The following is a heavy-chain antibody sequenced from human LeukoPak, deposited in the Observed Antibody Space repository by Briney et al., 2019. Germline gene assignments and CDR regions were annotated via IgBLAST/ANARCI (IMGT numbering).Heavy chain of an antibody. Sequence: SQTLSLTCTVSGGSISSGGYYWSWIRQHPGKGLEWIRYIYYSGSTYYNPSLKSRVTISVDTSKNQFSLKLSSVTAADTAVYYCARDPIIAAAGKNYYYGMDAWGQGTTVTVSS. V-gene: IGHV4-31*03. J-gene: IGHJ6*02. D-gene: IGHD6-13*01. CDR1: GGSISSGGYY. CDR3: ARDPIIAAAGKNYYYGMDA. CDR2: IYYSGST.